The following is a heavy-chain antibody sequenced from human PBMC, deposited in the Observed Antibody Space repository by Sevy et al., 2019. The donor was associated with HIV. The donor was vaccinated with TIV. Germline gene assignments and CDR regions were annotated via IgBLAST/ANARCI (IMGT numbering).Heavy chain of an antibody. CDR1: GVIFDDYG. J-gene: IGHJ6*02. V-gene: IGHV3-20*04. CDR2: INWNGGST. Sequence: GGSLRLSCAASGVIFDDYGMSWVRQAPGKGLEWVSGINWNGGSTGYADSVKGRFTISRDNAKNSLYLQMNSLRAEDTALYYCARHGYGYGYHALLDYYYSMDVWGQGTTVTVSS. CDR3: ARHGYGYGYHALLDYYYSMDV. D-gene: IGHD5-18*01.